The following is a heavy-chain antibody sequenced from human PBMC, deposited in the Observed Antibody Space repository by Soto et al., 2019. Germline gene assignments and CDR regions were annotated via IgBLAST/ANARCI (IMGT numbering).Heavy chain of an antibody. CDR1: GGTCSSYA. CDR3: ARVKLGGIAVAGYYGMDV. CDR2: ISYDGSNK. Sequence: SVGSLRLSCAASGGTCSSYAMRWVRQAPGKGLEWVAVISYDGSNKYYADSVKGRFTISRDNSKNTLYLQMNSLRAEDTAVYYCARVKLGGIAVAGYYGMDVWGQGTTVTVSS. J-gene: IGHJ6*02. V-gene: IGHV3-30-3*01. D-gene: IGHD6-19*01.